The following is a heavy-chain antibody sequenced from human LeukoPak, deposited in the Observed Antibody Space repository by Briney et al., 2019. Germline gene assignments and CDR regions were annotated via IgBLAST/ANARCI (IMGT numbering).Heavy chain of an antibody. CDR1: DYSISNSHW. CDR3: ARTIAGGYYHGLDV. D-gene: IGHD1-1*01. V-gene: IGHV4-28*01. Sequence: PSDTLSLTCAVSDYSISNSHWWGWIRPPPGKGLEWIGYIYYSGSTYHNPSLKSRLTMSVDTSKNQFSLKLNSVTAVDTAVYFCARTIAGGYYHGLDVWGQGTTVTVSS. J-gene: IGHJ6*02. CDR2: IYYSGST.